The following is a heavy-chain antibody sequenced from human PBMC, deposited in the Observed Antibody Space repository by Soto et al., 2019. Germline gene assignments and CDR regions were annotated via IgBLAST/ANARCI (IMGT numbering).Heavy chain of an antibody. CDR2: ISISGTII. J-gene: IGHJ5*02. V-gene: IGHV3-48*03. CDR3: AREGGFDWFYP. CDR1: GFIFSDYE. Sequence: GGSLRLSCEGSGFIFSDYEMNWVRQVPGKGLEWISYISISGTIIHYADSVKGRFTISRDNAKNSVYLQMYSLRVEDTAIYYCAREGGFDWFYPWGQGTLVTVSS.